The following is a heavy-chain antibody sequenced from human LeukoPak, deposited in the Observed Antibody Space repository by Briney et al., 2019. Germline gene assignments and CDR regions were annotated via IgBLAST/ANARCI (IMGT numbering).Heavy chain of an antibody. CDR1: GYTFTSYG. V-gene: IGHV1-18*01. CDR2: ISAYNGNT. D-gene: IGHD6-13*01. J-gene: IGHJ1*01. Sequence: ASVKVSCKASGYTFTSYGISWVRQAPGQGLEWMGWISAYNGNTNYAQKLQGRVTMTTDTSTSTAYMELRSLRSDDTAVYYCARGGGKYSSSWYTWHFQHWGQGTLVTVSS. CDR3: ARGGGKYSSSWYTWHFQH.